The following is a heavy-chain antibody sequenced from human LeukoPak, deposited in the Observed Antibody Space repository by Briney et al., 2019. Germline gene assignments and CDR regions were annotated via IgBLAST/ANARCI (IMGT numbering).Heavy chain of an antibody. CDR1: GGSFSRYY. Sequence: SETLSLTCAVYGGSFSRYYWSWIRQPPEKGLEWIGEINNSGSSNCNPSPKRRVTISVDTPQNQFPLKLMTVNAADTSVYYCGRGGLWLMDVWGKGTTVTISS. CDR2: INNSGSS. J-gene: IGHJ6*04. V-gene: IGHV4-34*01. D-gene: IGHD5-18*01. CDR3: GRGGLWLMDV.